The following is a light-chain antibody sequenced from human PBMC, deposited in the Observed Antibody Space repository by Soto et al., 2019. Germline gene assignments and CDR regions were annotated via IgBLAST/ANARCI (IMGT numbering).Light chain of an antibody. CDR2: GAS. V-gene: IGKV3-20*01. CDR1: QSVSSTY. Sequence: EIVLTQSPGTLSLSPGERATLSCRASQSVSSTYLAWYQQKPGQAPRLLIYGASSRATGIPDRFSGSGSGTDFTLTISRLGPEDFAVYYCQQYGFSRTFGQGTKLEIK. CDR3: QQYGFSRT. J-gene: IGKJ2*01.